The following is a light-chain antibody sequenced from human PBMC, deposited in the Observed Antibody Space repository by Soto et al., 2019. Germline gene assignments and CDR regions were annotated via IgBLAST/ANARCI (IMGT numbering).Light chain of an antibody. Sequence: EIVMTQSPATLSVSPGERATLSWRASQGIGSTLAWYQQKPGQTPKLLIYDASTRATGVPARFSGGGSGTEFTLTINSLQSEDFAVYYCQRYNRWPLSFGGGTKVEIK. V-gene: IGKV3-15*01. CDR2: DAS. J-gene: IGKJ4*01. CDR1: QGIGST. CDR3: QRYNRWPLS.